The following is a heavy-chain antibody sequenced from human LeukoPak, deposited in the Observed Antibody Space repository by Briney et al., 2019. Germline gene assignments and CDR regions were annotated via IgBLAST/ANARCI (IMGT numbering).Heavy chain of an antibody. V-gene: IGHV3-23*01. CDR3: ARKYGSGSYSPPDY. CDR2: ISGSGVGT. Sequence: GGSLRLSCAASGFTFSSYAMSWVRQAPGKGLEWVSAISGSGVGTYYADSVKGRFTISRDNSKNTLYMQMNSLRAEDTAVYYCARKYGSGSYSPPDYWGQGTLVTVSS. D-gene: IGHD3-10*01. CDR1: GFTFSSYA. J-gene: IGHJ4*02.